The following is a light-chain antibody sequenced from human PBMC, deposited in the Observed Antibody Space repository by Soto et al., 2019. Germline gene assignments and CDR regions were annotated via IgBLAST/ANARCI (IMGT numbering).Light chain of an antibody. CDR1: QSVYSSY. J-gene: IGKJ4*01. CDR3: QQHGSSLLS. CDR2: GAS. Sequence: EVVLTQSPGTLSLSPGERVTLSCRASQSVYSSYLAWYQQRPGQAPRLLIYGASSRATGIPDRFTGSGSGTDFTLTITRLEHEDFAVYYCQQHGSSLLSFGGATKVDIK. V-gene: IGKV3-20*01.